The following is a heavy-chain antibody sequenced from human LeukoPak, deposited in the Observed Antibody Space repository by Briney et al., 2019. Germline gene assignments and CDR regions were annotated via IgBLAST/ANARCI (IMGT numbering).Heavy chain of an antibody. D-gene: IGHD4-17*01. CDR1: GFTFSSYW. Sequence: PGGSLRLSCAASGFTFSSYWMHWVRQAPGKGLVWVSRINSDGSSTTYADSVKGRFTISRDNAKNTLYLQMNSLRAEDSAVYYCARLYGGYGDYYFVYWGQGTLVTVSS. V-gene: IGHV3-74*01. CDR2: INSDGSST. CDR3: ARLYGGYGDYYFVY. J-gene: IGHJ4*02.